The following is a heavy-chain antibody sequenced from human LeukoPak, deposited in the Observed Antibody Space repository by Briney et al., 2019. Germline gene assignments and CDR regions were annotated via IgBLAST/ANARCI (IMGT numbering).Heavy chain of an antibody. CDR1: GFSVSGYW. V-gene: IGHV3-7*01. D-gene: IGHD6-13*01. J-gene: IGHJ4*02. CDR2: IKQDGSEK. Sequence: PGGSLGLSCAVSGFSVSGYWMTWVRQAPGKGLEWVANIKQDGSEKNYVDSVKGRFTISRDNAENSSFLQMNSLRVEDTAVYYCAREWQGGIAAAGTRIEGDYWGQGTLVAVSS. CDR3: AREWQGGIAAAGTRIEGDY.